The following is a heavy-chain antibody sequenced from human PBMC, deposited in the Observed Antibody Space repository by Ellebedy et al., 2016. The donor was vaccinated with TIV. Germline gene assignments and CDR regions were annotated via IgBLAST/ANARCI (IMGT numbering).Heavy chain of an antibody. CDR1: GFTFSSYS. CDR3: AKFIVVVPAAEYYFDY. J-gene: IGHJ4*02. V-gene: IGHV3-21*04. D-gene: IGHD2-2*01. CDR2: ISSSSSYI. Sequence: GGSLRLSXAASGFTFSSYSMNWVRQAPGKGLEWVSSISSSSSYIYYADSVKGRFTISRDNAKNSLYLQMNSLRAEDTAVYYCAKFIVVVPAAEYYFDYWGQGTLVTVSS.